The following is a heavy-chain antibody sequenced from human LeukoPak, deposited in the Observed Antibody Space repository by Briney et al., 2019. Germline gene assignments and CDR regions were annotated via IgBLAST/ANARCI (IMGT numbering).Heavy chain of an antibody. D-gene: IGHD2-15*01. CDR3: AKDLDSTQYYFDY. CDR1: GFTFSSYW. Sequence: GGSLRLSCVASGFTFSSYWMHWVRQAPGKGLVWVARINHDGDSANYADFVKGRFTISRDNAKNTLYLQMNSLRAEDTAVYYCAKDLDSTQYYFDYWGQGTLVTVSS. CDR2: INHDGDSA. V-gene: IGHV3-74*01. J-gene: IGHJ4*02.